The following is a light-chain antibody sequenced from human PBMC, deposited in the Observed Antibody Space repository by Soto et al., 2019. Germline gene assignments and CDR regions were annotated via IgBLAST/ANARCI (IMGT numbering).Light chain of an antibody. Sequence: EIVLTQSPGTLSLSPGERVTLSCRASQSVSSSYFGWFQQRPGQAPRLLIYDTFNRATGIPDRFSGSGSGTDFTLTISRLEAEDFAVYYCHQYSGPPYTVGQGTKLEIK. V-gene: IGKV3-20*01. CDR2: DTF. CDR1: QSVSSSY. J-gene: IGKJ2*01. CDR3: HQYSGPPYT.